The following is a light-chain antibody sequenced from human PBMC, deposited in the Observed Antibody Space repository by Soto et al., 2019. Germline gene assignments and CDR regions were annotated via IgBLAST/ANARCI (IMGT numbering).Light chain of an antibody. CDR1: SSDVGAYNY. V-gene: IGLV2-14*01. Sequence: QSALTQPASVSGSPGQSITISCTGTSSDVGAYNYDSWYQQYPGEAPKVIIYDVSHRPAGVSNRFSGSKSGNTASLTISGLKTQDEADYYCSSYTSATTYVFGTGTKFTVL. CDR3: SSYTSATTYV. J-gene: IGLJ1*01. CDR2: DVS.